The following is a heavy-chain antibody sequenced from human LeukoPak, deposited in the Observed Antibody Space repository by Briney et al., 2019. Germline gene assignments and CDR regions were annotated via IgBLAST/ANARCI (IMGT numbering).Heavy chain of an antibody. J-gene: IGHJ6*02. Sequence: GRSLRLSCAASGFILNDYGMHWVRQAPGKGLEWVADIWFDKNQHFADSVKGRFAISRDNSKNTVYLQINSLRAEDTAVYYCARDRHCVNGVCHSPPGMDVWGQGTTVAVSS. V-gene: IGHV3-33*01. CDR2: IWFDKNQ. CDR3: ARDRHCVNGVCHSPPGMDV. CDR1: GFILNDYG. D-gene: IGHD2-8*01.